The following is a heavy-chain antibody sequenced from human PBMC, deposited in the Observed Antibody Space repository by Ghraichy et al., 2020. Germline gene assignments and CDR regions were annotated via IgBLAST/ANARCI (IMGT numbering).Heavy chain of an antibody. Sequence: ESLNISCAVSGFTLSSHWMHWVRQAPGKGLVWVSRIHPDGSGTTYADSVKGRFTISRDNAENMVYLQMNSLRAEDAAVYYCVRVRTVAGTGPHFDYWGQGTLVTVSS. V-gene: IGHV3-74*01. CDR3: VRVRTVAGTGPHFDY. CDR2: IHPDGSGT. D-gene: IGHD6-13*01. CDR1: GFTLSSHW. J-gene: IGHJ4*02.